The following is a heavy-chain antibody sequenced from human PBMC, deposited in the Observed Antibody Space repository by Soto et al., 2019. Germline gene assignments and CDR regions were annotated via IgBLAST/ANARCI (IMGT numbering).Heavy chain of an antibody. D-gene: IGHD2-21*02. CDR2: IIPIFGTA. CDR1: GGTFSSYS. J-gene: IGHJ4*02. Sequence: SVKVSCKASGGTFSSYSISWVRQAPGQGLEWMGGIIPIFGTANYAQKFQGRVTITADESTSTAYMELSSLRSEDTAVYYCARDDCGGDCYYSFDYWGQGTLVTVSS. V-gene: IGHV1-69*13. CDR3: ARDDCGGDCYYSFDY.